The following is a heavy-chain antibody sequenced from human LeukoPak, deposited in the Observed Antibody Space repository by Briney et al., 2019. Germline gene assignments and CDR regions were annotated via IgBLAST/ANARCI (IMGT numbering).Heavy chain of an antibody. Sequence: PSETLSLTCAVYGGSFSGYYWNWIRQPPGKGREWIGEINHSGSTNYNPSLKSRVTISVDTSKNQFSLKLSSVTAADTAVYYCARSGSGSHTYYYYGMDVWGQGTTVTVSS. J-gene: IGHJ6*02. D-gene: IGHD3-10*01. V-gene: IGHV4-34*01. CDR3: ARSGSGSHTYYYYGMDV. CDR1: GGSFSGYY. CDR2: INHSGST.